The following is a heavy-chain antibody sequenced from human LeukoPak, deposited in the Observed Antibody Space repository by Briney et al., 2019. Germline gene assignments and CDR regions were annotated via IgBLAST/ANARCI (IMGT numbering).Heavy chain of an antibody. CDR3: VRDRDYAFDF. CDR1: GFTFSYYS. V-gene: IGHV3-48*02. CDR2: SNTDGTI. Sequence: GGSLRLSCAASGFTFSYYSMNWVRQARAKGLEWISYSNTDGTISYADSVKGRFTISRDNAENSLYLQMNSLRDEDTAVYFCVRDRDYAFDFWGQGTMVTVSS. J-gene: IGHJ3*01.